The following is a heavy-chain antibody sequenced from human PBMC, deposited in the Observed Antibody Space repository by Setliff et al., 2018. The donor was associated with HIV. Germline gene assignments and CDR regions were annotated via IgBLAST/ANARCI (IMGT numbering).Heavy chain of an antibody. CDR1: GFTFSSYA. CDR2: ISGSGGST. CDR3: SKPTTYYDFWCCPLLGSYFDY. V-gene: IGHV3-23*01. J-gene: IGHJ4*01. D-gene: IGHD3-3*01. Sequence: GGSLRLSCAASGFTFSSYAMSWVRQAPGKGLGWVACISGSGGSTYYADTVKGRFTIFRDNFKNTLYLQMNSRTAEDTAVYYCSKPTTYYDFWCCPLLGSYFDYWGHGTLVTVSS.